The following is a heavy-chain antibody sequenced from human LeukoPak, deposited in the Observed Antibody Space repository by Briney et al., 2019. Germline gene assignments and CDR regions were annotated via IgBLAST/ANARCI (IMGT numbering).Heavy chain of an antibody. D-gene: IGHD2-15*01. CDR3: ARGAGMVAAPPLDY. J-gene: IGHJ4*02. CDR2: IYTSGST. CDR1: GGSISSYY. V-gene: IGHV4-4*07. Sequence: SETLSLTCTVSGGSISSYYWSWIRQPAGKGLEWIGRIYTSGSTNYNPSLKSRVTMSADTSKNQFSLKLSSVTAADTAVYYCARGAGMVAAPPLDYWGQGTLVTVSS.